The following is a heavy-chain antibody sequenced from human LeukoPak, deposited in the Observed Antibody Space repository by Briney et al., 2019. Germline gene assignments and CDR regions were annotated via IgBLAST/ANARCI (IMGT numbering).Heavy chain of an antibody. CDR1: GFTFSIYA. J-gene: IGHJ5*02. V-gene: IGHV3-23*01. CDR2: VSGSGGST. D-gene: IGHD2-2*01. Sequence: PGGSLRLSCAACGFTFSIYAMSWVRQAPGKGLEWVSGVSGSGGSTYYADSVKGRFTISRDNSKNTLLLQMNSLRAEDTAVYYCAKGSGPYCTSASCHFDPWGQGTLVTVSS. CDR3: AKGSGPYCTSASCHFDP.